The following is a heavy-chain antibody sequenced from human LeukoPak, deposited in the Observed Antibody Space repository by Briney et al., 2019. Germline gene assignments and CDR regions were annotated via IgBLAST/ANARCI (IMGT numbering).Heavy chain of an antibody. CDR2: IYSGGST. CDR3: ARGEYSSTWYFTN. D-gene: IGHD6-13*01. CDR1: GFSVSSNY. J-gene: IGHJ4*02. Sequence: GGSLRLSCTASGFSVSSNYMTWVRQAPGKGLEWVSLIYSGGSTYYADSVKGRFTISRDNSKNTLYLQMNSLRAEDTAVYYCARGEYSSTWYFTNWGQGTLVTVSS. V-gene: IGHV3-66*01.